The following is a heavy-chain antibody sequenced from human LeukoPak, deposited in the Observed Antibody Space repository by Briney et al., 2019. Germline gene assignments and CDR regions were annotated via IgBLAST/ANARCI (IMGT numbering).Heavy chain of an antibody. CDR1: GFTFDDYG. J-gene: IGHJ5*02. CDR3: ARDPTKRIAARPTAFDP. D-gene: IGHD6-6*01. V-gene: IGHV3-20*04. Sequence: GGSLRLSCAASGFTFDDYGMSWVRQAPGKGLEWVSGNWNGGSTGYADSVKGRFTISRDNAKNSLYLQMNSLRAEDTALYYCARDPTKRIAARPTAFDPWGQGTLVTVSS. CDR2: NWNGGST.